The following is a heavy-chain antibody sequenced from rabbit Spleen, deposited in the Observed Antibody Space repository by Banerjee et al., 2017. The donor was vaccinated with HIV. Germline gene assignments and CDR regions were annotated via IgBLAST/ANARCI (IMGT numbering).Heavy chain of an antibody. CDR3: ARDLVGVIGWNFYL. V-gene: IGHV1S45*01. CDR2: IYSGIDGVT. Sequence: QEQLVESGGGLVQPGGSLTLSCKASGFSFSDRDVMCWVRQAPGKGLEWIACIYSGIDGVTHYASWAKGRFTISKTSSTTVTLRMTSLTAADRATYFCARDLVGVIGWNFYLWGPGTLVTVS. J-gene: IGHJ4*01. D-gene: IGHD1-1*01. CDR1: GFSFSDRDV.